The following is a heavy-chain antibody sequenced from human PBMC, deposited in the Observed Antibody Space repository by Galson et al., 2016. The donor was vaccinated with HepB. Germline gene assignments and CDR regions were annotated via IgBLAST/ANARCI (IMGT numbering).Heavy chain of an antibody. CDR2: IYYSGST. J-gene: IGHJ5*02. CDR3: ARDSGNCSSTSCFENWFDP. Sequence: TLSLTCTVSGGSISSHDYYWNWIRQHPGKGLEWIWYIYYSGSTYYNPSLGGRVTMSVDTSKNQFSLKLSSVTAADTAVYYCARDSGNCSSTSCFENWFDPWGQGTLVTVSS. V-gene: IGHV4-31*03. D-gene: IGHD2-2*01. CDR1: GGSISSHDYY.